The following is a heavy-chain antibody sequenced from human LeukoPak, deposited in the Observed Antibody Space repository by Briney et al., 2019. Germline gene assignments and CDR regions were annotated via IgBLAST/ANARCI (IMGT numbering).Heavy chain of an antibody. D-gene: IGHD3-22*01. CDR3: ARYYYDSSGYPYYYYMDV. Sequence: SGGSLRLSCAASGFTFSDYYMSWNRQAPGKGLEWVSYISSSGSAIYYADSVKGRFTISRDNAKNSLYLQMNSLRAEDTAVYYCARYYYDSSGYPYYYYMDVWGKGTTVTVSS. CDR1: GFTFSDYY. CDR2: ISSSGSAI. V-gene: IGHV3-11*04. J-gene: IGHJ6*03.